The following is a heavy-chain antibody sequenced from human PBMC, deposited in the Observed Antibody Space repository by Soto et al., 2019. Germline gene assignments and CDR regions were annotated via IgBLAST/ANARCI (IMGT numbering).Heavy chain of an antibody. CDR1: GFTFSSFA. D-gene: IGHD6-19*01. Sequence: QVQLVESGGGVVQPGRSLRLSCAASGFTFSSFAMHWVRQAPDKGLEWVAFISYDGSNKYYADSVKGRFTISRDNSKNTLYLQMNTLRGEDTAVYYCARLHSSGWYDGDYWGQGTLVTVSS. CDR3: ARLHSSGWYDGDY. J-gene: IGHJ4*02. V-gene: IGHV3-30-3*01. CDR2: ISYDGSNK.